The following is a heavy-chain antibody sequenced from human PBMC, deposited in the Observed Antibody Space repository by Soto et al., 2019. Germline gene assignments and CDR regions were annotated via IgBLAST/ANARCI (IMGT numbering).Heavy chain of an antibody. CDR3: ARAPYGSGTKPYYFDY. CDR2: IYNSGST. CDR1: GGSISSYY. J-gene: IGHJ4*02. V-gene: IGHV4-59*01. Sequence: PSETLSLTCTVSGGSISSYYWSWIRQPPGKGLEWIGFIYNSGSTNYNPSLKSRVTISMDTSRNQFSLILSSVTAADTAVYYCARAPYGSGTKPYYFDYWGQGILVTVSS. D-gene: IGHD3-10*01.